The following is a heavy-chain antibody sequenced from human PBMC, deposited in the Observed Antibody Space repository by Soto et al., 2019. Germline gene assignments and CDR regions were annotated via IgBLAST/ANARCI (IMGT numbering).Heavy chain of an antibody. J-gene: IGHJ4*02. CDR1: GFTFSNYA. D-gene: IGHD3-22*01. CDR3: AKLSSQSSGYYYPLDS. Sequence: GGSLRLSCVASGFTFSNYAMNWVRQAPGKGLEWVSGISNSGGTISYADFVKGRFTISRDSSENTLSLQMNSLSAEDTALYYCAKLSSQSSGYYYPLDSWGQGTLVTVSS. CDR2: ISNSGGTI. V-gene: IGHV3-23*01.